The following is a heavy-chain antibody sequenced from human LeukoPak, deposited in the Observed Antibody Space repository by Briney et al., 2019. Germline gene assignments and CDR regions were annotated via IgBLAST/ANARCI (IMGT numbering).Heavy chain of an antibody. V-gene: IGHV3-30*04. Sequence: PGGSLRLSCAASGFTFSSYAMHWVRQAPGKGLEWVAVISYDGSNKYYADSVKGQFTISRDNSKNTLYLQMNSLRAEDTAVYYCARGRRWFGELLSHFDYWGQGTLVTVSS. J-gene: IGHJ4*02. CDR2: ISYDGSNK. CDR3: ARGRRWFGELLSHFDY. D-gene: IGHD3-10*01. CDR1: GFTFSSYA.